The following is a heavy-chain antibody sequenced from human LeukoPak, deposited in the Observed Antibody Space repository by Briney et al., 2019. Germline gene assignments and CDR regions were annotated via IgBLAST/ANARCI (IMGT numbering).Heavy chain of an antibody. V-gene: IGHV4-59*08. Sequence: SETLSLTCTVSGGPISNYYWSWIRQSPGKGLEWIGYVHYSESTKYNPSLKSRVTISVDTSRNQFSLNLSSVTAADTAVYYCARHLSGYDYPLDYWGQGTLVTVSS. CDR1: GGPISNYY. J-gene: IGHJ4*02. CDR3: ARHLSGYDYPLDY. D-gene: IGHD5-12*01. CDR2: VHYSEST.